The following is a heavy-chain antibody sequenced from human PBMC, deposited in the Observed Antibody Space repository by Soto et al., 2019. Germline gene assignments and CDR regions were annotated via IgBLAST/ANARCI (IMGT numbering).Heavy chain of an antibody. CDR2: ISWDGGST. CDR3: AKESVDTAMVFDY. D-gene: IGHD5-18*01. J-gene: IGHJ4*02. V-gene: IGHV3-43*01. CDR1: LFTFDDYT. Sequence: SLRLSCSSSLFTFDDYTMDLVRQSPLKGLEWVSLISWDGGSTYYADSVKGRFTISRDNSKNSLYLQMNSLRTEDTALYYCAKESVDTAMVFDYWGQGTLVTVSS.